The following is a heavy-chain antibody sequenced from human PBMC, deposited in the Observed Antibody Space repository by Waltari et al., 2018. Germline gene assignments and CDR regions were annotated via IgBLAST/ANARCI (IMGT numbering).Heavy chain of an antibody. CDR2: IHFDGGQT. Sequence: QVQLVESGGGVVQPGLSLRLPCGASGFTSGSCGMHWVRRAPGKGLEWVALIHFDGGQTYYGDSVRGRFTISTDNSKNTLYLDMNSLKLNDTAIYYCAKDAFGNTYLDHWGQGTLVTVAS. J-gene: IGHJ4*02. CDR1: GFTSGSCG. V-gene: IGHV3-30*02. D-gene: IGHD3-10*01. CDR3: AKDAFGNTYLDH.